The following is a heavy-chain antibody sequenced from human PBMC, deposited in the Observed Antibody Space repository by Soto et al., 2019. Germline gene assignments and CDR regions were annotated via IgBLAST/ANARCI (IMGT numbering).Heavy chain of an antibody. CDR2: ISYDGSNK. J-gene: IGHJ4*02. D-gene: IGHD6-19*01. CDR1: GLSFRSYV. Sequence: GGSLLLSCAASGLSFRSYVIHWIRQAPGKGLEWVAIISYDGSNKYYADSVRGRFTVSRDNSKNTLYLQMNSLRAEDTAVYYCARDIAVGSGWHWGQGTLVTVSS. V-gene: IGHV3-30*03. CDR3: ARDIAVGSGWH.